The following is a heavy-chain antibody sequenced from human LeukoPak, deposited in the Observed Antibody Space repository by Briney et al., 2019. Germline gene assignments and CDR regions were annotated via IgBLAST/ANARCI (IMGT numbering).Heavy chain of an antibody. CDR1: GYTFTGYY. J-gene: IGHJ4*02. CDR2: INPNSGGT. D-gene: IGHD3-22*01. V-gene: IGHV1-2*02. Sequence: ASVKVSCKASGYTFTGYYMHWVRQAPGQGLEWMGWINPNSGGTNYAQKFQGRVTMTSDTSISTAYMELSRLRSDDTAVYYCARYDSSGYPLDYWGQGTLVTVSS. CDR3: ARYDSSGYPLDY.